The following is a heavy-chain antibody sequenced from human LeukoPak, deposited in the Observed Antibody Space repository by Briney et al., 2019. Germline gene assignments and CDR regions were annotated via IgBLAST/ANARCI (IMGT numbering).Heavy chain of an antibody. CDR2: INPSDGGT. V-gene: IGHV1-46*01. D-gene: IGHD6-19*01. J-gene: IGHJ4*02. Sequence: GASVKVSCKASGYTFTSYYMHWVRRAPGQGLEWMGIINPSDGGTGYAQKFQGRVTMTRDTSTSTVYMELSSLRSEDTAVYYCARLADQSFYYWGQGTLVTVSS. CDR3: ARLADQSFYY. CDR1: GYTFTSYY.